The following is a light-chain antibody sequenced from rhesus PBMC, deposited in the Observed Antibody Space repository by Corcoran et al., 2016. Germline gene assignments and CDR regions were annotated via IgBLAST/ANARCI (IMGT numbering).Light chain of an antibody. Sequence: QAALTQPRSVSGSPGQSVTISCTGTSSDIGGYNFVSWYQQHPDTAPKLMIYEVSKRPSGVSDRFSGSKSGNTAALTISGLQAEDVADFYCSSYAGSYTFVFGSGTKLTVL. CDR2: EVS. J-gene: IGLJ6*01. CDR3: SSYAGSYTFV. CDR1: SSDIGGYNF. V-gene: IGLV2-32*02.